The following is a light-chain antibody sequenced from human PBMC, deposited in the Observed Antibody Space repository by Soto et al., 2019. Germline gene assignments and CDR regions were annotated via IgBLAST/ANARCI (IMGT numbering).Light chain of an antibody. CDR1: QSVSSRY. CDR3: QPCNSGPLT. Sequence: SQSVSSRYLAWYQQRHGQAPRLLIYGASTGATGIPARFSGSVSGTEGTLTISSRKWEDGSVYYCQPCNSGPLTLGGGTKVDIK. J-gene: IGKJ4*02. V-gene: IGKV3-15*01. CDR2: GAS.